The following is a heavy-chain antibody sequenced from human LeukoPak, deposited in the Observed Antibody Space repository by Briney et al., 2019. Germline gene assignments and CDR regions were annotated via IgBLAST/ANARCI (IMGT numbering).Heavy chain of an antibody. V-gene: IGHV4-38-2*01. Sequence: SETLSLTCAVSGYSISSHYYWGWIRQPPGEGLEWMGTIYHSGTTYYNPSLKSRVTISVDTSKNQFSLRMSSVTAADTAVYYCARIGDFWSGYYGGYYYYYMDVWGKGTTVTFSS. CDR3: ARIGDFWSGYYGGYYYYYMDV. CDR2: IYHSGTT. J-gene: IGHJ6*03. CDR1: GYSISSHYY. D-gene: IGHD3-3*01.